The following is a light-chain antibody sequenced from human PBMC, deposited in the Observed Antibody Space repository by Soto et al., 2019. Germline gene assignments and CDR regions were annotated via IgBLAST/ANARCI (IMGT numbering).Light chain of an antibody. CDR2: KAS. J-gene: IGKJ1*01. CDR1: QSISSW. V-gene: IGKV1-5*03. CDR3: QQYNSYWT. Sequence: DIQMTQSPSTLSASVGDRVTITCRASQSISSWLAWYQQKPGKAPKLLIYKASSLESGVPSRFSGSGSGTEFTLTNSSLQADDFATYYSQQYNSYWTFGQGTKVEIK.